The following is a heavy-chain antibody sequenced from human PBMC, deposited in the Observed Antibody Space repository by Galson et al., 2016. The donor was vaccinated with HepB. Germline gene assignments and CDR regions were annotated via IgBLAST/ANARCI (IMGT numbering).Heavy chain of an antibody. J-gene: IGHJ4*02. V-gene: IGHV3-7*01. CDR2: IKEDGSVK. Sequence: STRLSCAASGISCRNYWMTWVRQAPGKGREWVANIKEDGSVKYYVDSVKVRFIISRDNAKNALYLQLNSLRAEDTAVYYCARDVNYGIFDRWGQGTLVTVSS. CDR1: GISCRNYW. D-gene: IGHD3-10*01. CDR3: ARDVNYGIFDR.